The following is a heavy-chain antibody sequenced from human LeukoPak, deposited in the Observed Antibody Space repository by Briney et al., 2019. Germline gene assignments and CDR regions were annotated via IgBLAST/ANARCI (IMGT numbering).Heavy chain of an antibody. CDR3: ATYSYAYGMDV. CDR1: GYTFTNYG. CDR2: ISTYNGNT. V-gene: IGHV1-18*01. Sequence: ASVKVSCKTSGYTFTNYGISWVRQAPGQGLEWMGWISTYNGNTNYAQKLQGRVTMTTDTSTRTAYMELRSLRSDDTAVYYCATYSYAYGMDVWDQGTTVTISS. D-gene: IGHD5-18*01. J-gene: IGHJ6*02.